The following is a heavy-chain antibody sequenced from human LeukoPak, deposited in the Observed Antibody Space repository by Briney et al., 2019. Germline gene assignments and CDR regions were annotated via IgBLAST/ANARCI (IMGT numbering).Heavy chain of an antibody. Sequence: SETLSLTCTVSGGSISSYYWSWIRQPAGKGLEWIGRIYTSGNTDYNPSLKSRVTMSVDTSKNQFSLKLSSVTAADTAVYYCARDSYDYDILTGYYYYGMDVWGQGTMVTVSS. J-gene: IGHJ6*02. CDR3: ARDSYDYDILTGYYYYGMDV. V-gene: IGHV4-4*07. CDR2: IYTSGNT. D-gene: IGHD3-9*01. CDR1: GGSISSYY.